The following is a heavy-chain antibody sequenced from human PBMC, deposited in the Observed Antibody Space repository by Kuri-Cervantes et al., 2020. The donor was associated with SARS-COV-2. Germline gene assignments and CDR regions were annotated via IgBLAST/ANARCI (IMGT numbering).Heavy chain of an antibody. CDR3: ARPPADYYYMDV. CDR2: ISPNSGGT. J-gene: IGHJ6*03. CDR1: GYTLTGYY. Sequence: ASVKVSCKASGYTLTGYYMHWVRQAPGQGLEWMGWISPNSGGTNYAQKFQGRVTMTRDTSISTAYMELSRLRSDDTAVYYCARPPADYYYMDVWGKGTTVTVSS. V-gene: IGHV1-2*02.